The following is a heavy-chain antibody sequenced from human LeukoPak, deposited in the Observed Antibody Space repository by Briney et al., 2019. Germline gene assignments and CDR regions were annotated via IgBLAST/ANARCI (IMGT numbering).Heavy chain of an antibody. V-gene: IGHV4-39*01. J-gene: IGHJ4*02. D-gene: IGHD5-12*01. CDR2: IYYSGST. CDR1: GGSISSSSYY. Sequence: SETLSLTCTVSGGSISSSSYYWGWIRQPPGKGLEWIGSIYYSGSTYYNPSLKSRVTISVDTSKNQFSLKLSSVTAADTAVYYCARLGDSGECDYWGQGTLVTVSS. CDR3: ARLGDSGECDY.